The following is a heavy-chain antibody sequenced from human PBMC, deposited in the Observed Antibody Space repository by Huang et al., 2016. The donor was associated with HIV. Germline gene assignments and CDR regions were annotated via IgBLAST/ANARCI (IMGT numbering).Heavy chain of an antibody. CDR2: INTNTGNP. CDR1: GYTFTSYA. J-gene: IGHJ4*02. Sequence: QVQLVQSGSELKKPGASVKVSCKVYGYTFTSYAMNLVRQPPGQELGWMGWINTNTGNPTYAQGFTGRFVFSLDTSVSTADLQISSLKAEDTAVYYCASSPREVFGVFDYWGQGTLVTVSS. V-gene: IGHV7-4-1*02. CDR3: ASSPREVFGVFDY. D-gene: IGHD3-3*01.